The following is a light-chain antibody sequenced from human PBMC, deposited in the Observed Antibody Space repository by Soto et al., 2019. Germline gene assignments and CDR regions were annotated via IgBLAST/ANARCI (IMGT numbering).Light chain of an antibody. CDR3: LTYNGPPLS. CDR2: SAS. V-gene: IGKV1-27*01. CDR1: QGLGNY. J-gene: IGKJ4*01. Sequence: DMQMTQSPSSLSASVGDRVTITCRASQGLGNYLAWYQQKPGKAPKLLIYSASSLQSGVPSRFTGRGSGPDFTLTISGLQPEDVATYYCLTYNGPPLSLGGGTKVEI.